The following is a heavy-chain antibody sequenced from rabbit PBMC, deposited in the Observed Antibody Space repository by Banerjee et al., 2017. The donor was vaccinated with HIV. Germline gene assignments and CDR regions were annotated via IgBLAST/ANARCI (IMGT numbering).Heavy chain of an antibody. D-gene: IGHD1-1*01. V-gene: IGHV1S45*01. CDR2: IVSNSGST. CDR1: GIDFSGDYY. J-gene: IGHJ6*01. CDR3: ATKVGGGSGWIYGMDL. Sequence: QQQLEESGGGLVKPGGTLTLTCKASGIDFSGDYYMYWVRQAPGKGLEWIACIVSNSGSTYYASWAKGRFTISKTSSTTVTLQMTSLTAADTATYFCATKVGGGSGWIYGMDLRGPGTLVTVS.